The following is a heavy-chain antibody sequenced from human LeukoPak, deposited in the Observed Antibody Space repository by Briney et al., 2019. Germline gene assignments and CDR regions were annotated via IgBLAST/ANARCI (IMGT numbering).Heavy chain of an antibody. CDR2: IRYDGSNK. CDR1: GFTFSNYG. CDR3: AKDHTHSGSPDY. V-gene: IGHV3-30*02. Sequence: PGGSLRLSCVASGFTFSNYGIHWVRQAPGKGLKWVTFIRYDGSNKYYADSVKGRFTISRDNSKNTLYLQMNSLRAEDTAVYYCAKDHTHSGSPDYWGQGSLVTVSS. D-gene: IGHD1-26*01. J-gene: IGHJ4*02.